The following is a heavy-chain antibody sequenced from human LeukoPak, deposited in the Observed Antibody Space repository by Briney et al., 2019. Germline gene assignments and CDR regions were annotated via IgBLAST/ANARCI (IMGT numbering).Heavy chain of an antibody. Sequence: GESLKISCKGSGYSFTSYWIGWVRRMPGKGLEWMGIIYPGDSDTRYSPSFQGQVTISADKSISTAYLQWSSLKASDTAMYYCARLFLPYYYDSSGYYEFDYWGQGTLVTVSS. CDR1: GYSFTSYW. V-gene: IGHV5-51*01. D-gene: IGHD3-22*01. CDR2: IYPGDSDT. J-gene: IGHJ4*02. CDR3: ARLFLPYYYDSSGYYEFDY.